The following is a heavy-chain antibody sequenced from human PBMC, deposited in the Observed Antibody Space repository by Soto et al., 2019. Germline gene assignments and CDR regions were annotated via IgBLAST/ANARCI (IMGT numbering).Heavy chain of an antibody. Sequence: GGSLRLSCAASGFTFSSYGMHWVRQAPGKGLEWVAVIWYDGSNKYYADSVKGRFTISRDNSKNTLYLQMNSLRAEDTAVYYCAREQAEPKYAFDIWGQGTMVTVSS. CDR1: GFTFSSYG. J-gene: IGHJ3*02. CDR3: AREQAEPKYAFDI. V-gene: IGHV3-33*01. CDR2: IWYDGSNK.